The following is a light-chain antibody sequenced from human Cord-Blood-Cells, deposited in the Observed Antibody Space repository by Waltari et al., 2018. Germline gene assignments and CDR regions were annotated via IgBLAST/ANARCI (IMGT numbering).Light chain of an antibody. J-gene: IGLJ2*01. CDR3: QAWDSSTVV. CDR2: QDS. V-gene: IGLV3-1*01. Sequence: SYELTQPPSVSVSPGQTASITCSGDKLGDKYACWYQQKPGQSPVLFISQDSKRLSGIPERFSGSNSGNTATLTISGTQAMDEADYYCQAWDSSTVVFGGGTKLTVL. CDR1: KLGDKY.